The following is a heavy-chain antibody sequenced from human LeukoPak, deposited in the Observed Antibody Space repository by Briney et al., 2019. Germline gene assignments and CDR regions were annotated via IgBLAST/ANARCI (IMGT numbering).Heavy chain of an antibody. CDR3: AKRFGFDL. D-gene: IGHD3-10*01. Sequence: AGGSLRLSCAASGFTFSSYGMHWVRQAPGKGLEWVAVISYDGSNKYYADSVKGRFTISRDNSKNTLYLQMNSLRAEDTAVYYCAKRFGFDLWGQGTLVTVSS. CDR2: ISYDGSNK. J-gene: IGHJ5*02. CDR1: GFTFSSYG. V-gene: IGHV3-30*18.